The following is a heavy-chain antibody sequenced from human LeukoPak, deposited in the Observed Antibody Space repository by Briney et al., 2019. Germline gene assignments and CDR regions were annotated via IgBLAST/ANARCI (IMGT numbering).Heavy chain of an antibody. V-gene: IGHV3-30*04. D-gene: IGHD1-26*01. Sequence: QAGGSLRLSCAASGFTFSSYAMHWVRQAPGKGLEWVAVISYDGTDEHYADSVKGRFTISRDNSKNTLFLQMNSLRTEDTAVYYCARVRLRATYYYYYMDVWGKGTTVTVSS. J-gene: IGHJ6*03. CDR1: GFTFSSYA. CDR3: ARVRLRATYYYYYMDV. CDR2: ISYDGTDE.